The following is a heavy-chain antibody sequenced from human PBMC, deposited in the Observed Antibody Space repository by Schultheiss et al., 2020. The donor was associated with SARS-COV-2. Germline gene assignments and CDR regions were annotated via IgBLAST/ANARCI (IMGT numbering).Heavy chain of an antibody. Sequence: GGSLRLSCAASGFTFSSYDMHWVRQATGKGLEWVSAISGSGGSTYYADSVKGRFTISRDNAKNSLYLQMNSLRAEDTAVYYCARGGSPGGMDVWGQGTTVTVSS. CDR3: ARGGSPGGMDV. CDR2: ISGSGGST. V-gene: IGHV3-21*01. CDR1: GFTFSSYD. J-gene: IGHJ6*02.